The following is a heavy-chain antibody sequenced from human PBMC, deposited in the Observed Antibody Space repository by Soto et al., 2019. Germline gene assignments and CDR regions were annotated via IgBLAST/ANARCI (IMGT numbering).Heavy chain of an antibody. CDR1: WFTFRRSP. D-gene: IGHD3-3*01. CDR3: VRDRYTMSDFWSAFSSD. Sequence: GGALGLPWGAPWFTFRRSPLGRGRPGPGEGLEWISAIRNDGGSMYYVDSVKGRFTISRDNSKSTSTLRMKNLRAEDTATYYCVRDRYTMSDFWSAFSSDWGQGAQVTVSS. V-gene: IGHV3-23*01. CDR2: IRNDGGSM. J-gene: IGHJ4*02.